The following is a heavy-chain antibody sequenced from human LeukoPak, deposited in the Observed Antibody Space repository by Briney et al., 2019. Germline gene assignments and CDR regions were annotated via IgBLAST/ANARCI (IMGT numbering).Heavy chain of an antibody. V-gene: IGHV3-30*02. J-gene: IGHJ4*02. Sequence: PGGSLRLSCAASGFTFSSYGMHWVRQAPGKGLEWVAFIRYDGSNKYYADSVKGRFTISRDNSKNTLYLQMNSLRAEDTAVYYCAKDVYDSSGYYYFDYWCQGTLVTVSS. CDR1: GFTFSSYG. CDR2: IRYDGSNK. CDR3: AKDVYDSSGYYYFDY. D-gene: IGHD3-22*01.